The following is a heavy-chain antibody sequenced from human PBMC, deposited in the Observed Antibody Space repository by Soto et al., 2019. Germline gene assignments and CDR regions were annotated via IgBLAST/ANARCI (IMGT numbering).Heavy chain of an antibody. J-gene: IGHJ6*02. CDR3: ARTGGLGSGSYLPYYYGMDV. Sequence: SLSLSCAASGFTFSNYGMHWVRQAPGKGLEWVAIIWHDGNNKYYADSVKGRFTISRDNSKNTLYLQMNSLRAEDTAVYYCARTGGLGSGSYLPYYYGMDVWGQGTTVTVSS. D-gene: IGHD3-10*01. CDR2: IWHDGNNK. CDR1: GFTFSNYG. V-gene: IGHV3-33*01.